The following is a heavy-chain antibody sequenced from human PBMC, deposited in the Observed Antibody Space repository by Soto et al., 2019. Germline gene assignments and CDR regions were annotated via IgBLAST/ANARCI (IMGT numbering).Heavy chain of an antibody. Sequence: SQTLSLTCAISGDSVSSNSAAWNWIRQSPSRGLEWLGRTYYRSKWYNDYAGSVKSRMTITPDTSKNQFSLQLNSVTPEDTAVYYCARSPVTAIYYFYYMDVWGKGTTVTVSS. CDR2: TYYRSKWYN. CDR3: ARSPVTAIYYFYYMDV. J-gene: IGHJ6*03. V-gene: IGHV6-1*01. D-gene: IGHD4-4*01. CDR1: GDSVSSNSAA.